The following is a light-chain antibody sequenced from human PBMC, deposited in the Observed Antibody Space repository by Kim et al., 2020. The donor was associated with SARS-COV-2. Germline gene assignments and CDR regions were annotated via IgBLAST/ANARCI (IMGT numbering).Light chain of an antibody. V-gene: IGLV2-14*03. CDR1: TSDPY. Sequence: QSVLTQPASVSGSPGQSITISCTGATSDPYVAWYQQHPDKAPKLTIYDVSKRPSGVSDRFSGFKSGNTASLTISGRQAEDEAHYFCTSYTGDTTVFGPGTKVTVL. CDR3: TSYTGDTTV. J-gene: IGLJ1*01. CDR2: DVS.